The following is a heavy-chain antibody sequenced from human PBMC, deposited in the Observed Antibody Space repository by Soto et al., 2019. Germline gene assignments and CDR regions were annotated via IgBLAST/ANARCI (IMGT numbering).Heavy chain of an antibody. CDR2: IIPIFGTA. V-gene: IGHV1-69*13. CDR3: ARGPPNYDFWSGYYNY. D-gene: IGHD3-3*01. J-gene: IGHJ4*02. Sequence: SVKVSCKASGGTFSSYAISWVRQAPGQGLEWMGGIIPIFGTANYAQKFQGRVTITADESTSTAYMELSSLRSEDTAVYYCARGPPNYDFWSGYYNYWGQGTLVTVSS. CDR1: GGTFSSYA.